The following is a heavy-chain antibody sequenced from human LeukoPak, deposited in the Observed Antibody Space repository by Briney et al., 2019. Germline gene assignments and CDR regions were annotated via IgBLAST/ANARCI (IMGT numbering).Heavy chain of an antibody. CDR2: MNPNSGNT. J-gene: IGHJ4*02. CDR3: ARVWNYYDSSGYYIGFFDY. V-gene: IGHV1-8*01. Sequence: GASVKVSCKASGYTFTSYDINWVRQATGQGLEWMGWMNPNSGNTGYAQKFQGRVTMTRDTSTSTVYMELSSLRSEDTAVYYCARVWNYYDSSGYYIGFFDYWGQGTLVTVSS. D-gene: IGHD3-22*01. CDR1: GYTFTSYD.